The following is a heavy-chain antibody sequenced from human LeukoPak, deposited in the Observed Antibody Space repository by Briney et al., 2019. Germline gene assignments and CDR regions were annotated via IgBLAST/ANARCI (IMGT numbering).Heavy chain of an antibody. CDR3: ATEQWLDGNAFDI. Sequence: GGSLRLSCAASGFTFSSYEMNWVRQAPGKGLEWVSYIDSSGSTIHYADSVKGRFTISRDNAKNSLYLQMNSLRPEDTAVYYCATEQWLDGNAFDIWGQGTMVTVSS. J-gene: IGHJ3*02. V-gene: IGHV3-48*03. CDR2: IDSSGSTI. D-gene: IGHD6-19*01. CDR1: GFTFSSYE.